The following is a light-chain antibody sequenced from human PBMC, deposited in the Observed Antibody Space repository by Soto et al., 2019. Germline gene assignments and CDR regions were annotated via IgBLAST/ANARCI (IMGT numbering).Light chain of an antibody. CDR3: QSYDSSLNGLV. Sequence: QSVLTQPPSVSGAPGQRVTISCTGSSSNIGTGYDVHWYQQLPGTAPKLLIYGNNNRPSGVPDRFSGSKSGTSASLAITGLQAEDEADYYCQSYDSSLNGLVFGGGTKVTVL. CDR1: SSNIGTGYD. CDR2: GNN. V-gene: IGLV1-40*01. J-gene: IGLJ2*01.